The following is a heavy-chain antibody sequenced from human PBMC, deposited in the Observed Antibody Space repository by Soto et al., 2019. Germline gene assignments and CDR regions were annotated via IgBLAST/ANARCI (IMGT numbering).Heavy chain of an antibody. Sequence: PGGSLRLSCAASGFTFSSYAMHWVRQAPGKGLEWVAVISYDGNNNYYADSVKGRFTISRDNSKNTLYLQMNSLRAEDTALYYCAKVRGTTYYYYGMDVWGQGTTVTVSS. CDR2: ISYDGNNN. J-gene: IGHJ6*02. CDR3: AKVRGTTYYYYGMDV. V-gene: IGHV3-30-3*01. D-gene: IGHD1-7*01. CDR1: GFTFSSYA.